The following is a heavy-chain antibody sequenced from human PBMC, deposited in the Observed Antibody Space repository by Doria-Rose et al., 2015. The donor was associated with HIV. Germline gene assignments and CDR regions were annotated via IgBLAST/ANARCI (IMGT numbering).Heavy chain of an antibody. CDR3: ARMGSYRELDY. D-gene: IGHD3-3*01. Sequence: QVQPQESGPGLVKPSETLSLTCSVSGASVSSRGYYWNWIRPVPGKGLESLGYTYYTGTSDYSPSLKSRLNMAVDTSKNQFSLKLSFVTVADTAVYYRARMGSYRELDYWGQGALVIVSA. J-gene: IGHJ4*02. V-gene: IGHV4-31*03. CDR2: TYYTGTS. CDR1: GASVSSRGYY.